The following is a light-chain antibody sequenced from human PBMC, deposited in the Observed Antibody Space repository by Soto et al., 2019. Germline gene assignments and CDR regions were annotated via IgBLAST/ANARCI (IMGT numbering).Light chain of an antibody. CDR1: QSISTW. CDR3: QQYDSYPYT. Sequence: DIQMTQSPSTLSASVGDRVTITCRASQSISTWLAWYQQKPGKAPKVLIYKASSLETGVPPRFSGSGSGTEFTLTISSLQPGDFATYYCQQYDSYPYTFGQGTKLESK. V-gene: IGKV1-5*03. CDR2: KAS. J-gene: IGKJ2*01.